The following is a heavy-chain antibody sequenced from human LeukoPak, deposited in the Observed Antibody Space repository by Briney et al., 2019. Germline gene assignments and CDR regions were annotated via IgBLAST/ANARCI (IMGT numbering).Heavy chain of an antibody. Sequence: PSETLSLTCAVYGGSFSGYYWSWIRQPPGKGLEWIGEINHSGSTNYNPSLKSRVTISVDTSKNQFSLKLSSVTAADTAVYYCARAVGYCSSTSRANWFDPWGQGTLVTVSS. CDR3: ARAVGYCSSTSRANWFDP. J-gene: IGHJ5*02. V-gene: IGHV4-34*01. CDR1: GGSFSGYY. D-gene: IGHD2-2*03. CDR2: INHSGST.